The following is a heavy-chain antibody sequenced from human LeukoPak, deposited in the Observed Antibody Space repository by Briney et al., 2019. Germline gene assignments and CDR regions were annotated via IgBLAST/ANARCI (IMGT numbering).Heavy chain of an antibody. CDR1: GYTFTGYY. V-gene: IGHV1-2*02. Sequence: ASVKVSCKASGYTFTGYYMHWVRQAPGQGLEWMGWINPNSGGTNYAQKFQGRVTMTRDTSISTAYMELSRLRSDDTAMYYCARAPTPNYCTSASCHSLDYWGQGTLVSVSS. D-gene: IGHD2-2*01. CDR2: INPNSGGT. J-gene: IGHJ4*02. CDR3: ARAPTPNYCTSASCHSLDY.